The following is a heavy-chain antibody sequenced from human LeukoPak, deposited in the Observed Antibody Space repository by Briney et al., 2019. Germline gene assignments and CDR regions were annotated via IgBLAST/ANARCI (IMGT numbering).Heavy chain of an antibody. V-gene: IGHV1-46*01. Sequence: ASVTVSCKASGYTFTIYYMHWVRQAPGQGLEWMGIINPSGGSTSYAQKFQGRVTITRDMSTSTVYMELSSLRSEDTAVYYCARVSRLYSYGRDDAFDIWGQGTMVTVSS. CDR2: INPSGGST. D-gene: IGHD5-18*01. J-gene: IGHJ3*02. CDR3: ARVSRLYSYGRDDAFDI. CDR1: GYTFTIYY.